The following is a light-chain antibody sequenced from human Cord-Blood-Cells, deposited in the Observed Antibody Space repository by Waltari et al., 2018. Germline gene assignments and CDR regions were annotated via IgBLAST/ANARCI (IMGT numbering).Light chain of an antibody. CDR2: GKN. CDR1: SLRSFY. CDR3: NTRDSSGNHVV. J-gene: IGLJ2*01. V-gene: IGLV3-19*01. Sequence: SSELTQDPAVSVALGQPVRITCQGDSLRSFYASWYQQKPRQAPILVIYGKNNRPSGIPDRFSGSSSGNTASLTITGAQAEDEADDYCNTRDSSGNHVVFGGGTKLTVL.